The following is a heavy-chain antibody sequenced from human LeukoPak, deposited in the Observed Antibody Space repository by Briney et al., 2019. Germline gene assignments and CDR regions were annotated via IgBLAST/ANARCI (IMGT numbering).Heavy chain of an antibody. CDR3: ARDPIVVVPAAISPHLDY. V-gene: IGHV1-69*05. CDR2: IIPIFGTA. CDR1: GGTFSSYA. J-gene: IGHJ4*02. Sequence: SVKVSCQASGGTFSSYAISWVRQAPGQGLEWIGRIIPIFGTANYAQKFQGRVTITTDESTSTAYMELSSLRSEDTAVYYCARDPIVVVPAAISPHLDYWGQGTLVTVSS. D-gene: IGHD2-2*01.